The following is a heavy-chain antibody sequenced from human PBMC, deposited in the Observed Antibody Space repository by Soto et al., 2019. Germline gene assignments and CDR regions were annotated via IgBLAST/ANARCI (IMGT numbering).Heavy chain of an antibody. V-gene: IGHV1-8*01. D-gene: IGHD2-2*01. CDR1: GYTFTNSD. J-gene: IGHJ4*02. CDR2: MNPNSGNT. CDR3: AKQGPLYCSGTSCPYYFDY. Sequence: ASVKVSCKASGYTFTNSDINWVRQATGQGLEWMGWMNPNSGNTGYAQKFQGRVIMASNTSISTAYMELSSLRSEDTAVYYCAKQGPLYCSGTSCPYYFDYWGQGALVTV.